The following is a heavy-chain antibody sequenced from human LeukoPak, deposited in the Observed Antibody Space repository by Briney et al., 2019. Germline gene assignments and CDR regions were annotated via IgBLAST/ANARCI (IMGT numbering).Heavy chain of an antibody. CDR1: GFTLSTAA. D-gene: IGHD4-17*01. J-gene: IGHJ3*02. V-gene: IGHV3-23*01. Sequence: GGCLRLSCAAPGFTLSTAAMSWVCPAPGKGLGWVSAICGSGGSTYYADSVKGRFTISRDNSKNTLYLQMNSLRAEDTAVYYCAKAGYGDYSSNIWGQGTMVTVSS. CDR3: AKAGYGDYSSNI. CDR2: ICGSGGST.